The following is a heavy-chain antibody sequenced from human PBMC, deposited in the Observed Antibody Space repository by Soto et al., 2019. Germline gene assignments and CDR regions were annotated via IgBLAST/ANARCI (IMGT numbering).Heavy chain of an antibody. J-gene: IGHJ4*02. CDR1: GGSFCGYY. V-gene: IGHV4-34*01. D-gene: IGHD4-17*01. CDR2: INHSGST. Sequence: SETLSLTCAVYGGSFCGYYWSWIRQPPGKGLEWIGEINHSGSTNYNPSLKSRVTISVDTPKNQFSLKLSSVTAADTAVYYCARVRDYGDSFDYWGQGTLVTVSS. CDR3: ARVRDYGDSFDY.